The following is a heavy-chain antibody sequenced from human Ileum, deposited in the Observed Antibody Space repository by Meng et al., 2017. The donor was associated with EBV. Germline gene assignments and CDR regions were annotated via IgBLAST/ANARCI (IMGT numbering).Heavy chain of an antibody. CDR1: GFTFSDYW. Sequence: GGGLVTPGGSLTLSCAAPGFTFSDYWMHWVRQAPGKGLVWVSHITSDGSSTNYADSVKGRFTISRDNAKNTLYLQMNSLRAEDAAVYYCATVRDGYPRLFDYWGQGTLVTVSS. CDR2: ITSDGSST. J-gene: IGHJ4*02. V-gene: IGHV3-74*01. CDR3: ATVRDGYPRLFDY. D-gene: IGHD5-24*01.